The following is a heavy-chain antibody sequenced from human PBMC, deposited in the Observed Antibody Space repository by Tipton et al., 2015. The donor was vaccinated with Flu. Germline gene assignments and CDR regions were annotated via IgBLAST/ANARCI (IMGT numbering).Heavy chain of an antibody. V-gene: IGHV4-61*01. CDR3: ARDPSLGMPDYFDY. D-gene: IGHD2-2*01. J-gene: IGHJ4*02. CDR1: GGSVGSPYC. CDR2: IYNSAYT. Sequence: LRLSCSVSGGSVGSPYCWGWVRRPPGKGLEWIGYIYNSAYTKYNPSLESRVTISADTPKKQFSLQLRSVTAADTAVYYCARDPSLGMPDYFDYWGQGTLVTASS.